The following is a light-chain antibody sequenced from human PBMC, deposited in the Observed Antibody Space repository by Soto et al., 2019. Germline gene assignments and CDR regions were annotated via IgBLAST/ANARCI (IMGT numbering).Light chain of an antibody. J-gene: IGKJ4*01. Sequence: EIVLTQSPGTLSLSPGERATLSCRASQSVSSSYLAWYQQKPGQAPRLLIYGASSRATRIPDRFSGSGSGTDFTLTISRLETEDVAVYYCQQYGSSPLTFGGWTKVEIK. CDR1: QSVSSSY. V-gene: IGKV3-20*01. CDR2: GAS. CDR3: QQYGSSPLT.